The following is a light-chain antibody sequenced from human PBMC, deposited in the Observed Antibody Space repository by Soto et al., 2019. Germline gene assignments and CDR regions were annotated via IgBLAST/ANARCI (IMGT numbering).Light chain of an antibody. CDR1: QRVSNNF. V-gene: IGKV3D-20*01. Sequence: VVLTQFPGTLSLSPGETATLSCGASQRVSNNFLGWYQQKPGLPPRLLIYDATSRANGIPERFSGRGSGTHFTLPISRLEPEDFAVYYCQQYGSTPWTFGRGNKVEMK. J-gene: IGKJ1*01. CDR2: DAT. CDR3: QQYGSTPWT.